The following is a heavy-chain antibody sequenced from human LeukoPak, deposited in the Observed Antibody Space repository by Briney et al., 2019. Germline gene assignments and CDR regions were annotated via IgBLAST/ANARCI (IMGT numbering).Heavy chain of an antibody. CDR2: MNPNSGNT. Sequence: ASVKVSCKASGYTFTNYDINWVRQATGQGLEWMGWMNPNSGNTGYAQKFQGRVTITRNTSISTAYMELSSLRSADTAVYYCARVGHLTLDDVFDIWGQGTMVIVSS. CDR1: GYTFTNYD. D-gene: IGHD3-16*01. CDR3: ARVGHLTLDDVFDI. V-gene: IGHV1-8*03. J-gene: IGHJ3*02.